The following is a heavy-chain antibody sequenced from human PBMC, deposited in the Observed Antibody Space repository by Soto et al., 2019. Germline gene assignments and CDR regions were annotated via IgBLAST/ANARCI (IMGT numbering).Heavy chain of an antibody. D-gene: IGHD6-13*01. Sequence: ASVKVSCKASGYTFTSYAMHWVRQAPGQRLEWMGWINAGNGNTKYSQKFQGRVTMTTDTSTSTAYMELRSLRSDDTAVYYCARDLKNGIAANNYYYYGMDVWGQGTTVTVSS. V-gene: IGHV1-3*01. CDR1: GYTFTSYA. CDR2: INAGNGNT. CDR3: ARDLKNGIAANNYYYYGMDV. J-gene: IGHJ6*02.